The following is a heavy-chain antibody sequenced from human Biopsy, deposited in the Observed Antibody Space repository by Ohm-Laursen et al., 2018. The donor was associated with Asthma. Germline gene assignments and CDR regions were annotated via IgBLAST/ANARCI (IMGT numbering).Heavy chain of an antibody. CDR3: ASDFPKDYVRYNFQF. J-gene: IGHJ4*02. D-gene: IGHD4-17*01. CDR1: GYSLTDLS. V-gene: IGHV1-24*01. Sequence: ASVKVSCKLSGYSLTDLSMHRVRQAPGQGLEWMGGHDHEEGGTVNARRFQGRVTMTEDTSTDTAYMELSSLSSDDTAVYYCASDFPKDYVRYNFQFWGQGTLVTVSS. CDR2: HDHEEGGT.